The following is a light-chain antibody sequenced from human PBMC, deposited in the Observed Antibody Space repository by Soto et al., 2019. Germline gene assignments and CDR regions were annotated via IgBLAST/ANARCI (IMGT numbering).Light chain of an antibody. CDR1: QSISSY. CDR3: QQYGSSPPT. Sequence: TQSPSSLSASVGDRVTITCRASQSISSYLNWYQQKPGQAPRLLIYGASSRATGIPDRFSGSGSGTDFTLTISRLEPEDVAVYYCQQYGSSPPTFGQGTKLEIK. V-gene: IGKV3-20*01. CDR2: GAS. J-gene: IGKJ2*01.